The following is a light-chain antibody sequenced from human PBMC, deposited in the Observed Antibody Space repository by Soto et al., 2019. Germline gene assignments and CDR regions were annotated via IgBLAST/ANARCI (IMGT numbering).Light chain of an antibody. CDR2: DGS. V-gene: IGKV3-11*01. CDR3: QQRSNWLIS. Sequence: EIVLTQSKDTLSLSPGERATLSCRASQSVSGYLAWYQQKPGQAPRLLIYDGSHRATGIPARFSGSGSGTDFTLTISGLEPEDFAVYYCQQRSNWLISFGPGGNVDIK. J-gene: IGKJ3*01. CDR1: QSVSGY.